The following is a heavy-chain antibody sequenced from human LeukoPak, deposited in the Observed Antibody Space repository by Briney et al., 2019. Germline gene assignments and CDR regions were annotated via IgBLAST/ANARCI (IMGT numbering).Heavy chain of an antibody. V-gene: IGHV1-18*04. CDR1: GYNFDRYG. CDR3: ARDLEHCRNIICSNSAY. D-gene: IGHD2-2*01. Sequence: ASVKVSCKGSGYNFDRYGVNWVPQAPGQGLEWVGWISTYNGNTFYAQKFEGRVSMTTDTSTNTVYMDLRSLRSDDTAVYYCARDLEHCRNIICSNSAYWGRGTLVTVSS. CDR2: ISTYNGNT. J-gene: IGHJ4*02.